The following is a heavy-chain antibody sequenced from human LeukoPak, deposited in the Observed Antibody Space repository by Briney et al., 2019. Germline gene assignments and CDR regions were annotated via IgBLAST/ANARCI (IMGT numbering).Heavy chain of an antibody. CDR1: GFTFSSSA. CDR2: IYVDGRTT. D-gene: IGHD2-15*01. CDR3: ARFRAAPVPFDY. Sequence: GGSLRLSCAASGFTFSSSAMSWVRQAPGKGLEWVSRIYVDGRTTNYADSVKGRFTISRDNAKNSLHLQMNSLRAEDTAVYYCARFRAAPVPFDYWGQGTLVTVSS. V-gene: IGHV3-74*01. J-gene: IGHJ4*02.